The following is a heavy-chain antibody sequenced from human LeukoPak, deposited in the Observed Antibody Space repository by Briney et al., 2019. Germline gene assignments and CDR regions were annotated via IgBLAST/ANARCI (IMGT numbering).Heavy chain of an antibody. D-gene: IGHD2-2*01. Sequence: PSETLSLTCTVSGGSISSGSYYWSWIRQPAGKGLEWIGRIYTSGSTNYNPSLKSRVTISVDTSKNQFSLELSSVTAADTAVYYCARGRDIVVVIDREPMRISDGFDIWGQGTMVTVPS. V-gene: IGHV4-61*02. CDR3: ARGRDIVVVIDREPMRISDGFDI. CDR2: IYTSGST. J-gene: IGHJ3*02. CDR1: GGSISSGSYY.